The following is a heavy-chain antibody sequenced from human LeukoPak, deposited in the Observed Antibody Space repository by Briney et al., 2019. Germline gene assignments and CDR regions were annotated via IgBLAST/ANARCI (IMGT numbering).Heavy chain of an antibody. CDR2: IYYSGST. V-gene: IGHV4-39*07. CDR1: GGSISSGSYY. Sequence: PSQTLSLTCTVSGGSISSGSYYWGWIRQPPGKGLEWIGSIYYSGSTYYNPSLKSRVTISVDTSKNQFSLKLSSVTAADTAVYYCARDPVVRNNWFDPWGQGTLVTVSS. D-gene: IGHD3-3*01. CDR3: ARDPVVRNNWFDP. J-gene: IGHJ5*02.